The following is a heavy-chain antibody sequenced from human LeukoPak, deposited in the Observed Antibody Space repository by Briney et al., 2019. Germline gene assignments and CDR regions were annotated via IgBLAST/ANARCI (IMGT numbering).Heavy chain of an antibody. CDR1: GFTFSSYS. CDR2: ISSSSSYI. V-gene: IGHV3-21*01. Sequence: PGGSLRLSCAASGFTFSSYSMNWVRQAPGKGLEWLSSISSSSSYIYYADSVKGRFTISRDNAKNLLYLQMNSLRAEDTAVYYCARAYCGGDCYLQVLYYMDVWGKGTTVTVSS. CDR3: ARAYCGGDCYLQVLYYMDV. J-gene: IGHJ6*03. D-gene: IGHD2-21*02.